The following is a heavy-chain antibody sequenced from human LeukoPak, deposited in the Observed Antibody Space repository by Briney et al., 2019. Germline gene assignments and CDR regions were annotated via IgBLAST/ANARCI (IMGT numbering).Heavy chain of an antibody. CDR2: INPNSGGT. J-gene: IGHJ4*02. CDR1: GYTLTGYY. D-gene: IGHD2-2*01. CDR3: ATYRDIVVVPAAPKFDY. V-gene: IGHV1-2*02. Sequence: VASVKVSCKASGYTLTGYYMHWVRQAPGQGLEWMGWINPNSGGTNYAQKFQGRVTMTRDTSISTAYMELSRLRSDDTAVYYCATYRDIVVVPAAPKFDYWGQGTLVTVSS.